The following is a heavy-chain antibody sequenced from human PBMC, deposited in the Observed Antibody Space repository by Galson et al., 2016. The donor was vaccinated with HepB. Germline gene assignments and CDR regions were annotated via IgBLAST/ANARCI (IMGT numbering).Heavy chain of an antibody. D-gene: IGHD7-27*01. V-gene: IGHV3-66*04. CDR1: GLSINGNY. CDR2: LYSSGNT. J-gene: IGHJ4*02. CDR3: ARQDFAGVYFDY. Sequence: SLRLSCAVSGLSINGNYMTWVRQAPGKGLEWVSFLYSSGNTYYADSVKGRFTFSRDNSKNTLYLQMTSLTVDDTAVYYCARQDFAGVYFDYWGQGTLVTVSS.